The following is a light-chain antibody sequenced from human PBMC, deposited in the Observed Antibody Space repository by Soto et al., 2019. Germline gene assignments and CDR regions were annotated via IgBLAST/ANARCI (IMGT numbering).Light chain of an antibody. CDR2: DAS. CDR3: QQYDNLPT. Sequence: DIQMTQSPSSLSASVGDRVTISCQASQGISNYLNWYQQKPGKAPXXLIYDASNLETGVPSRFSGSGSGTDFTFTISSLQPEDIATYYCQQYDNLPTFGQGTRLEIK. CDR1: QGISNY. V-gene: IGKV1-33*01. J-gene: IGKJ5*01.